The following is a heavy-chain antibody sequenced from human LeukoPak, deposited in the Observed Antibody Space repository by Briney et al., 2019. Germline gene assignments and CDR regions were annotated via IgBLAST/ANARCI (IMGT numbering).Heavy chain of an antibody. CDR2: IDHSGIT. CDR1: GGSFSGYY. J-gene: IGHJ3*02. V-gene: IGHV4-34*01. CDR3: ASVYSGTYYDAFDI. D-gene: IGHD1-26*01. Sequence: SETLSLTCAVYGGSFSGYYWSWIRQPPGKGLEWIGEIDHSGITNYNPSLKSRVTISEDTSKNQFSLKLSSVTAADTAVYYCASVYSGTYYDAFDIWGQGTMVTVSS.